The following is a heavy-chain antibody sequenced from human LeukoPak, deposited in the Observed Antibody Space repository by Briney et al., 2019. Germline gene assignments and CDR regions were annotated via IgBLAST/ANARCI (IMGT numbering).Heavy chain of an antibody. V-gene: IGHV1-8*01. Sequence: ASVKVSCKASGYTSTSYDINWVRQATGQGLEWMGWMNPNSGNTGYAQKFQGRVTMTRNTSISTAYMELSSLRSEDTAVYYCARVTSGWYNWFDPWGQGTLVTVSS. D-gene: IGHD6-19*01. CDR1: GYTSTSYD. CDR2: MNPNSGNT. J-gene: IGHJ5*02. CDR3: ARVTSGWYNWFDP.